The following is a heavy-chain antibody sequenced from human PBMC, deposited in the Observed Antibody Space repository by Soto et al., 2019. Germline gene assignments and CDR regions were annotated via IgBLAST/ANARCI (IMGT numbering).Heavy chain of an antibody. CDR3: ARDPPYYYDSSGYPFDY. Sequence: GGSLRLSCAASGFTFSSYWMHWVRQAPGKGLEWVSRINSDGSSTSYADSVKGRFTISRDNAKNTLYLQMNSLRAEDTAVYYCARDPPYYYDSSGYPFDYWGQGTLVTVSS. CDR2: INSDGSST. D-gene: IGHD3-22*01. CDR1: GFTFSSYW. V-gene: IGHV3-74*01. J-gene: IGHJ4*02.